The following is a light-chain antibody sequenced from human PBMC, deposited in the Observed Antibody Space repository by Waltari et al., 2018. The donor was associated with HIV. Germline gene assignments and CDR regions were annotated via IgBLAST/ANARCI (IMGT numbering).Light chain of an antibody. CDR1: HSVTSL. J-gene: IGKJ1*01. V-gene: IGKV1-5*03. Sequence: DIQMTQYPSTLSASVGDRVTTTCRPSHSVTSLASWYQQQPGAAPNLLIYGASSLKSALPSMFSGSASGTEFTLTISVLQPDVFATYYCQQYRYSPWTFGQGTKVDI. CDR3: QQYRYSPWT. CDR2: GAS.